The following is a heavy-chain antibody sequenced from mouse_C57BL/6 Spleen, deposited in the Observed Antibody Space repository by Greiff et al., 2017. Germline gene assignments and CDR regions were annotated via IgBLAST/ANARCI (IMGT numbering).Heavy chain of an antibody. CDR3: ARAYCYGSSSYWYFDV. V-gene: IGHV5-4*03. CDR1: GFTFSSYA. J-gene: IGHJ1*03. Sequence: EVKLMESGGGLVKPGGSLKLSCAASGFTFSSYAMSWVRQTPEKRLEWVATISDGGSYTYYPDNVKGRFTMSRDNAKNNPYLQMSHLKSEDTAMYYCARAYCYGSSSYWYFDVWGTGTTVTVSS. CDR2: ISDGGSYT. D-gene: IGHD1-1*01.